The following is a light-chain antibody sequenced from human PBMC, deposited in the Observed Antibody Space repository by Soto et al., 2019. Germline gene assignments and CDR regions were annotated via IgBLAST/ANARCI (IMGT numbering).Light chain of an antibody. Sequence: DIQMTQSPSSVSASVGDRVTITCRASQGFSSWLAWYQQKPGKAPKLLIYAASSLQSGVPSRFSGSGSGTDFPLTISSLQPEDFATYYCQQANSFPWTFGQGTKVEIK. CDR1: QGFSSW. J-gene: IGKJ1*01. V-gene: IGKV1-12*02. CDR3: QQANSFPWT. CDR2: AAS.